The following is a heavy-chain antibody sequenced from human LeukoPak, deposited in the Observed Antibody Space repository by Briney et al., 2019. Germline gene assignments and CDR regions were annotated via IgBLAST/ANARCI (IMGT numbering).Heavy chain of an antibody. J-gene: IGHJ4*02. CDR2: IYSGGST. CDR3: ARGRPLGANFWVY. Sequence: GGSLRLSCAASGFTVSSNYMNWVRQAPGKGLEWVSVIYSGGSTYYADSVKGRFTISRDNAKNSLFLQMNSLRAEDTAVYYCARGRPLGANFWVYWGQGTLVTVSS. CDR1: GFTVSSNY. D-gene: IGHD3-16*01. V-gene: IGHV3-53*01.